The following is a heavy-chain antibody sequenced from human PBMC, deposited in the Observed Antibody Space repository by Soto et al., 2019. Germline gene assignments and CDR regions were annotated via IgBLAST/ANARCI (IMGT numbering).Heavy chain of an antibody. CDR1: GGTFSSYA. V-gene: IGHV1-69*01. Sequence: QVQLVQSGAEVKKPGSSVKVSCKASGGTFSSYAISWVRQAPGQGLEWMGGIIPIFGTANYAQKFQGRVTITADESTSTAYMELSSLRSEDMAVYYCARGRVYYDSRTIPGWFDPWGQGTLVTVSS. CDR3: ARGRVYYDSRTIPGWFDP. J-gene: IGHJ5*02. D-gene: IGHD3-22*01. CDR2: IIPIFGTA.